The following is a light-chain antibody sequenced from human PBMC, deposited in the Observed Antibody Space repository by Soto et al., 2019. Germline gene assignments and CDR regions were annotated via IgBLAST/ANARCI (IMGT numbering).Light chain of an antibody. CDR3: ATWHDSFYV. Sequence: QSVLTQPPSASGTPGQRVTVSCSGSTSDIGTNAVNWFQHLPGTAPRLLIYTNNQRPSGVPDRFSGSKSGTSASLAISGLQSEHEATYYCATWHDSFYVFGTGTKVTGL. CDR1: TSDIGTNA. J-gene: IGLJ1*01. CDR2: TNN. V-gene: IGLV1-44*01.